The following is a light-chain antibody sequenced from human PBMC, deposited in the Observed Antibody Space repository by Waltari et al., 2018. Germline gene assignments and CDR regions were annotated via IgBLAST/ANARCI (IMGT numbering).Light chain of an antibody. J-gene: IGLJ1*01. V-gene: IGLV2-14*03. CDR1: RRDVGRSNS. Sequence: QSALTQPASVSGSPGQSITIPCTGTRRDVGRSNSVSLYPQHPGKAPKLIICDVSNRPSGVSNRFSGSKSGNTASLTISGLQAEDEADYYCSSYTSSSAVYVFGTGTKVTVL. CDR2: DVS. CDR3: SSYTSSSAVYV.